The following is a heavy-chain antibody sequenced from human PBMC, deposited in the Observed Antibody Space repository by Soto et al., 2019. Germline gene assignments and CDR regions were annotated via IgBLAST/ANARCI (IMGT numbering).Heavy chain of an antibody. CDR3: ARALSSAYSGYRIDF. Sequence: SETLSLTCTVSGGSISSYYWSWIRQPPGKGLEWIGYIYYSGSTNYNPSLKSRLTISVDTSKNQFSLRLSSVTAADTAVYYCARALSSAYSGYRIDFWGQGTLVTVSS. CDR1: GGSISSYY. J-gene: IGHJ4*02. D-gene: IGHD5-12*01. V-gene: IGHV4-59*01. CDR2: IYYSGST.